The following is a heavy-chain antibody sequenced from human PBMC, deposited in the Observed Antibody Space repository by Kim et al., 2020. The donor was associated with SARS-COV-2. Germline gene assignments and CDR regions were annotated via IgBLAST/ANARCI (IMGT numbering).Heavy chain of an antibody. CDR3: AKVRGEYQLLNYFDY. V-gene: IGHV3-23*01. J-gene: IGHJ4*02. Sequence: DSVKGRFTISRDNSKNTLYLQMNSLRAEDTAVYYCAKVRGEYQLLNYFDYWGQGTLVTVSS. D-gene: IGHD2-2*01.